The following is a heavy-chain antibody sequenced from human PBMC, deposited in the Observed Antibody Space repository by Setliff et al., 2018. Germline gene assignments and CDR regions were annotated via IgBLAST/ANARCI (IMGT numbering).Heavy chain of an antibody. CDR2: IIPILGIA. CDR3: ARGGRGYSYGPRKFPFDY. Sequence: SVKVSCKASGYTFTSYGISWVRQAPGQGLEWMGWIIPILGIANYAQKFQGRVTITADKSTSTAYMELSSLRSEDTAVYYCARGGRGYSYGPRKFPFDYWGQGTLVTVSS. D-gene: IGHD5-18*01. V-gene: IGHV1-69*10. J-gene: IGHJ4*02. CDR1: GYTFTSYG.